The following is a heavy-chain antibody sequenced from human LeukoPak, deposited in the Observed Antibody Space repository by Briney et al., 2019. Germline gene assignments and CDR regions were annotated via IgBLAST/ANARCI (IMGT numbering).Heavy chain of an antibody. D-gene: IGHD2-15*01. J-gene: IGHJ5*02. CDR2: ISSSSSTI. Sequence: PGGSLRLSCAASGFTFSSYSMNWVRQAPGKGLEWVSYISSSSSTIYYADSVKGRFTISRDNAKNSLYLQMNSLRAEDTAVYYCARAYCSGGSCYKNWFDPWGQGTLVTVSS. V-gene: IGHV3-48*01. CDR1: GFTFSSYS. CDR3: ARAYCSGGSCYKNWFDP.